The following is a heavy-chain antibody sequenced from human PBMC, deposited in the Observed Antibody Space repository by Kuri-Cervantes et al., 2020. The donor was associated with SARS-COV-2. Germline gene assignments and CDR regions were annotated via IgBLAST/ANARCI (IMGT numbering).Heavy chain of an antibody. D-gene: IGHD6-13*01. CDR3: ARDPLPVYSSPSGWSWFDP. CDR2: INPSGGSP. CDR1: GYSFTRYY. Sequence: ASVKVSCKASGYSFTRYYMHWVRQAPGQGLEWMGIINPSGGSPSYAHYFQGRVTMTRDTSTSTVYMELRSLRSDDTAVYYCARDPLPVYSSPSGWSWFDPWGQGTLVTVSS. V-gene: IGHV1-46*01. J-gene: IGHJ5*02.